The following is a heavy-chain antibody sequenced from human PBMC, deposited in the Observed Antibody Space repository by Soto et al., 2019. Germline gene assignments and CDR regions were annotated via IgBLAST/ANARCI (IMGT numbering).Heavy chain of an antibody. V-gene: IGHV5-10-1*01. J-gene: IGHJ5*02. CDR3: ARLYCTTTACDSWFDP. CDR2: IDPRDSYT. CDR1: GYSFTTFW. D-gene: IGHD2-8*01. Sequence: GESLKISFTGFGYSFTTFWISWVRQMPGKGLEWMGTIDPRDSYTSYSPSFQGHVTISADKSIGTAYLQWGSLQASDTAIYFCARLYCTTTACDSWFDPWGQGTLVTVSS.